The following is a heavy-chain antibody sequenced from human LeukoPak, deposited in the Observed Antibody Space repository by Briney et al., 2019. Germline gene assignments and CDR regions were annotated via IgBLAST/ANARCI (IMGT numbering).Heavy chain of an antibody. J-gene: IGHJ5*02. D-gene: IGHD2-2*01. CDR3: ARVKVVVVPAAYPDWFDP. CDR1: GGSISSGGYY. CDR2: IYYSGST. V-gene: IGHV4-31*03. Sequence: SQTPSLTCTVSGGSISSGGYYWSWIRQHPGKGLEWIGYIYYSGSTYYNPSLKSRVTISVDTSKNQFSLKLSSVTAADTAVYYCARVKVVVVPAAYPDWFDPWGQGTLVTVSS.